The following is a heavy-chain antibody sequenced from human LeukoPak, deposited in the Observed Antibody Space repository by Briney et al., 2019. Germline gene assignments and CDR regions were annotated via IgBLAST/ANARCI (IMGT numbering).Heavy chain of an antibody. CDR1: GGSFSGYY. CDR3: ARGRPPLRLVWGRFYFDY. CDR2: INHSGST. Sequence: SETLSLTCAVYGGSFSGYYWSWIRQPPGKGLEWIGEINHSGSTNYNPPLKSRVTISVDTSKNQFSLKLSSVTAADTAVYYCARGRPPLRLVWGRFYFDYWGQGTLVTVSS. V-gene: IGHV4-34*01. J-gene: IGHJ4*02. D-gene: IGHD5-12*01.